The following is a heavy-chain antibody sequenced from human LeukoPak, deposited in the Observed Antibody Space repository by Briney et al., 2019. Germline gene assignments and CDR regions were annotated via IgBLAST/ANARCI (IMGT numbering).Heavy chain of an antibody. Sequence: SETLSLTCTVSGYSISSGYYWGWIRQPPGKGLEWIGSIYHSGSTYYNPSLKSRVTISVDTSKNRFSLKLSSVTAADTAVYYCARSPGIAAAGAKGNYYYYYMDVWGKGTTVTVSS. CDR1: GYSISSGYY. V-gene: IGHV4-38-2*02. CDR2: IYHSGST. CDR3: ARSPGIAAAGAKGNYYYYYMDV. D-gene: IGHD6-13*01. J-gene: IGHJ6*03.